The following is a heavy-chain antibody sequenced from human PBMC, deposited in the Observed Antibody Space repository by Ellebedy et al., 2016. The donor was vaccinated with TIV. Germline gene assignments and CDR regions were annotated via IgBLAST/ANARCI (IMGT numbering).Heavy chain of an antibody. CDR3: ARDPALPRGRFDP. Sequence: MPSETLSLTCTVSGGSISNSDYYWNWIRQPPGNGLEWIGSIYYSGSAYYNPSLKSRVTVSVDTSKNQFSLNLSSVTAAATAVYYCARDPALPRGRFDPWGQGTLVTVSS. CDR1: GGSISNSDYY. J-gene: IGHJ5*02. V-gene: IGHV4-39*07. CDR2: IYYSGSA.